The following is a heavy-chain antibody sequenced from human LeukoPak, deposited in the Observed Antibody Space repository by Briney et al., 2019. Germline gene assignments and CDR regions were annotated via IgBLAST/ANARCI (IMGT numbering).Heavy chain of an antibody. D-gene: IGHD6-13*01. Sequence: GASVKVSCKASGYTFTGYYMHWVRQAPGQGLEWMGWINPNSGGTNYAQKFQGRVTMTRDTSISTAYMELSRLRSDDTAVYYCARGGIYSSSWPSFDYWGQGTLVTVSS. CDR1: GYTFTGYY. J-gene: IGHJ4*02. CDR3: ARGGIYSSSWPSFDY. V-gene: IGHV1-2*02. CDR2: INPNSGGT.